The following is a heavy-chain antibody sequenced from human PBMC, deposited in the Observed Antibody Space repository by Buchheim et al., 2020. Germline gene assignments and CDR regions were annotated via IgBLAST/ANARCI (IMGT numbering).Heavy chain of an antibody. CDR1: GFTFSNAW. CDR2: IKSKTDGGTT. CDR3: TARSTVTTWFYYYGMDV. Sequence: EVQLVESGGGLVKPGGSLRLSCAASGFTFSNAWMSWVRQAPGKGLEWVGRIKSKTDGGTTDYAAPVKGRFTIAREDAKNTRYLQMNSLKTEDTAVYYCTARSTVTTWFYYYGMDVWGQGTT. J-gene: IGHJ6*02. D-gene: IGHD4-17*01. V-gene: IGHV3-15*01.